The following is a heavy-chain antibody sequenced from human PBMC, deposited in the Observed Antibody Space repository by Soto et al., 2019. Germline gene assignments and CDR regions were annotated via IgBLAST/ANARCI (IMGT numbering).Heavy chain of an antibody. J-gene: IGHJ5*02. CDR3: ARDLRAVGMASRFDP. CDR2: IQSGGTT. CDR1: GFTVSSKY. Sequence: GGSLRLSCAASGFTVSSKYMSWVRQAPGKGLEWVSLIQSGGTTYYADSVKGRFTISRDSSENTLHLQMDSLRAEDTAMYYCARDLRAVGMASRFDPWGQGTLVTVSS. D-gene: IGHD6-13*01. V-gene: IGHV3-66*01.